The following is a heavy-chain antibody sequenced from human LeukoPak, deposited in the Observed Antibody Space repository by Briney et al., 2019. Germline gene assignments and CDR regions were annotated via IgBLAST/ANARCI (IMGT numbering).Heavy chain of an antibody. CDR3: AKSRTGHDAFDV. CDR1: GFTFISYG. CDR2: IWYDGNTK. V-gene: IGHV3-33*06. Sequence: GGSLRLSCAASGFTFISYGMHWVRQAPGKGLEWVAIIWYDGNTKYYSESVKGRFTISRDNSKNTLYLQMSSLRAEDMAVYYCAKSRTGHDAFDVWGQGTLVTVSS. J-gene: IGHJ3*01. D-gene: IGHD3/OR15-3a*01.